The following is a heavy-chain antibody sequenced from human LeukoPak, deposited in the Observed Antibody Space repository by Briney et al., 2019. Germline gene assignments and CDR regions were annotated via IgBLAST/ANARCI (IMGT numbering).Heavy chain of an antibody. Sequence: SETLSPTCAVYGGSFSGYYWSWIRQPPGKGLEWIGEINHSGSTNYNPSLKSRVTISVDTSKNQFSLKLSSVTAADTAVYYCARGIPAAISNYYYYYMDVWGKGTTVTVSS. CDR2: INHSGST. V-gene: IGHV4-34*01. CDR3: ARGIPAAISNYYYYYMDV. J-gene: IGHJ6*03. CDR1: GGSFSGYY. D-gene: IGHD2-2*02.